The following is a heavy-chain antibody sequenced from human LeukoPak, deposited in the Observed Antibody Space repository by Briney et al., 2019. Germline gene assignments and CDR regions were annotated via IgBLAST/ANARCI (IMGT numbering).Heavy chain of an antibody. D-gene: IGHD3-22*01. CDR1: GYIFSGYY. CDR2: INPKSGDT. V-gene: IGHV1-2*02. J-gene: IGHJ4*02. CDR3: ARRNFDSSGHAIAFDY. Sequence: ASVNVSCKASGYIFSGYYMQGVRQAPGRGPEWMGWINPKSGDTKYAQKFQGRVTMTRDTSISTVYMELSRLTSDDTAVYFCARRNFDSSGHAIAFDYWGQGTLVTVSS.